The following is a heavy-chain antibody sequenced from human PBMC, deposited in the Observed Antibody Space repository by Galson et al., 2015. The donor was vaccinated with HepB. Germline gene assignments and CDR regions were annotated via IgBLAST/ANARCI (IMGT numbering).Heavy chain of an antibody. D-gene: IGHD2-15*01. CDR1: GFTFSSYA. Sequence: SLRLSCAASGFTFSSYAMHWVRQAPGKGLEWVSTMSGRGDSTYYADSVRGRFTISRDNSMNTVYLQMNSLRADDTAVYYCAKDRDPYIVAVVAAAQFFPDYWGQGTLVTVSS. CDR2: MSGRGDST. CDR3: AKDRDPYIVAVVAAAQFFPDY. V-gene: IGHV3-23*01. J-gene: IGHJ4*02.